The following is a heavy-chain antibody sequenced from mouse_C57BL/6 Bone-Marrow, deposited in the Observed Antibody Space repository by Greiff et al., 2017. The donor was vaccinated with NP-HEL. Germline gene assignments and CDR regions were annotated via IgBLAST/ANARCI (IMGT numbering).Heavy chain of an antibody. CDR1: GFSLTSYA. Sequence: QVQLKESGPGLVAPSQSLSITCTVSGFSLTSYAISWVRQPPGKGLEWLGVIWTGGGTNYHSAFNSRLSISKDNSKSQVFLKMNSLQTDDTARYYCARKTAQATRAMDYWGQGTSVTVSS. D-gene: IGHD3-2*02. V-gene: IGHV2-9-1*01. J-gene: IGHJ4*01. CDR3: ARKTAQATRAMDY. CDR2: IWTGGGT.